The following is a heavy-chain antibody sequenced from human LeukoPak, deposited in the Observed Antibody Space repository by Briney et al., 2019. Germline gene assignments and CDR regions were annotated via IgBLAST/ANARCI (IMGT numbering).Heavy chain of an antibody. CDR3: VRHKGSLTPDDAFDI. J-gene: IGHJ3*02. CDR1: GYSFTSYW. D-gene: IGHD1-14*01. CDR2: IYPGDSDT. V-gene: IGHV5-51*01. Sequence: GESLKISCKGSGYSFTSYWIGWVRQMPGKGLEWMGIIYPGDSDTRYSPSFQGQVTISADKSISTAYLQWSSLKASDTAMYYCVRHKGSLTPDDAFDIWGQGTMVTVSS.